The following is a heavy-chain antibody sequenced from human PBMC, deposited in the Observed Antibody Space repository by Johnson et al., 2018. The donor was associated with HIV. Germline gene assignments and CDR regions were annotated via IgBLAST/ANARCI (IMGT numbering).Heavy chain of an antibody. CDR2: ISGSGGST. CDR1: GFTFSSYA. Sequence: VQLVESGGGLVQPGGSLRLSCAASGFTFSSYAMSWVRQAPGKGLEWVSAISGSGGSTYYADSVKGRFTISRDNYKNTLYLQMNSLRAEDTAVYYCAKDPPPNYNFWSGYPRSDAFDIWGQGTMVTVSS. D-gene: IGHD3-3*01. J-gene: IGHJ3*02. CDR3: AKDPPPNYNFWSGYPRSDAFDI. V-gene: IGHV3-23*04.